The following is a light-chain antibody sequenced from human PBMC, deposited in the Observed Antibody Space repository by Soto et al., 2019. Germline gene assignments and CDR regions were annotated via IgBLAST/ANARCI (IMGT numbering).Light chain of an antibody. CDR1: QSVGSN. CDR3: QQYNNWPYT. Sequence: EIVMTQSPETLSVSPGERATLSCRASQSVGSNLAWYQQKPGQAPRLLIYGAFTRATGIPARFSGSGSGTEFTLTISSLQSEDFAVYYCQQYNNWPYTFGQGTKLEIK. J-gene: IGKJ2*01. V-gene: IGKV3-15*01. CDR2: GAF.